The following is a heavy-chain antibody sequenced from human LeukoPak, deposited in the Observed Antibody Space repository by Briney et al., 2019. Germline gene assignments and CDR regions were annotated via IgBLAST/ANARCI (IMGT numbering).Heavy chain of an antibody. Sequence: SETLSLTCTVSGGSISSYYWSWIRQPPGKGLEWIGYIYYSGSTNYSPSLKSRVTISVDTSTNQLSLKLNSVSAADTAEYYCARLSVTGGYIYGFFDYWGRGSVVTVSS. CDR3: ARLSVTGGYIYGFFDY. D-gene: IGHD5-18*01. J-gene: IGHJ4*02. CDR1: GGSISSYY. V-gene: IGHV4-59*08. CDR2: IYYSGST.